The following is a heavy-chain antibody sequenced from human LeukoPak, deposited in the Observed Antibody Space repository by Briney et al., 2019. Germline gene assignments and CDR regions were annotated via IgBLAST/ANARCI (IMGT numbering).Heavy chain of an antibody. V-gene: IGHV1-46*01. Sequence: ASVKVSCKASGYTFSGSYIHWVRQAPGQGLEWMGIINPSGGSTSYAQKFQGRVTMTRDMSTSTVYMELSSLRSEDTAVYYCARDRGSSSPTRNYYYYMDVWGKGTTVTVSS. CDR2: INPSGGST. CDR3: ARDRGSSSPTRNYYYYMDV. CDR1: GYTFSGSY. J-gene: IGHJ6*03. D-gene: IGHD6-6*01.